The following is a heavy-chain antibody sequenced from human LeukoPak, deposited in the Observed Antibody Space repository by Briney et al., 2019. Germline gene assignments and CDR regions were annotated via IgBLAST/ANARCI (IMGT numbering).Heavy chain of an antibody. CDR1: GFTFSSYW. Sequence: GGSPRLSCAASGFTFSSYWMSWVRQAPGKGLEWVGFIRSEAFGGAPEYAASVRGRFTISRDDSKSIAYLQMNSLKTEDTAVYYCTRNTVTVHFDYWSQGTLVTVSS. CDR3: TRNTVTVHFDY. J-gene: IGHJ4*02. D-gene: IGHD4-17*01. CDR2: IRSEAFGGAP. V-gene: IGHV3-49*04.